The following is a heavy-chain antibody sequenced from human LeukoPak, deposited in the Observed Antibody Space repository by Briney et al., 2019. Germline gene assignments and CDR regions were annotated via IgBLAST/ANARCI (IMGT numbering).Heavy chain of an antibody. D-gene: IGHD6-6*01. Sequence: ASVKVSCKASGYTFTSYDINWVRQATAQGLEWMGWMNPNSGNTGYAQKFQGRVTITRNTSISTAYMELSSLRSEDTAVYYCAIGDFEYSSSSWEYYFDYWGQGTLVTASS. CDR1: GYTFTSYD. J-gene: IGHJ4*02. CDR2: MNPNSGNT. V-gene: IGHV1-8*03. CDR3: AIGDFEYSSSSWEYYFDY.